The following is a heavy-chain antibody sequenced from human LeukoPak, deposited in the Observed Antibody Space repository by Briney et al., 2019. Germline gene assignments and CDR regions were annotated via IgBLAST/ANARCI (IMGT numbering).Heavy chain of an antibody. D-gene: IGHD3-22*01. CDR3: ARAPGYYYDSSGLPFDY. J-gene: IGHJ4*02. Sequence: SQTLSLTCTVSGGSISSGSYYWSWIRQPAGKGLEWIGRIYTSGSTNYNPSLKSRVTISVDTSKNQFSLKLSSVTAADTAVYYCARAPGYYYDSSGLPFDYWGQGTLVTVSS. V-gene: IGHV4-61*02. CDR2: IYTSGST. CDR1: GGSISSGSYY.